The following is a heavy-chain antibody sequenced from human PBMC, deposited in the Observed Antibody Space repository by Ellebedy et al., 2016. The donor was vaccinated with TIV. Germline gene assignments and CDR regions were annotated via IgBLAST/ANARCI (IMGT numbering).Heavy chain of an antibody. CDR2: IYYSGST. D-gene: IGHD2-2*01. CDR1: GGSINSGDYY. Sequence: SETLSLXCTVSGGSINSGDYYWSWIRQPPGKGLEWIGYIYYSGSTNYNSSLKSRVTISMDTSKNQFSLNLSSVTAADTAVYFCARDIVVPTAKGFDPWGQGTLVTVSS. CDR3: ARDIVVPTAKGFDP. V-gene: IGHV4-30-4*01. J-gene: IGHJ5*02.